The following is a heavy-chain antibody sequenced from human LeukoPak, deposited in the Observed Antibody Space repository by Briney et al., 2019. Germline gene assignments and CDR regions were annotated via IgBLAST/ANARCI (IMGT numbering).Heavy chain of an antibody. D-gene: IGHD1-26*01. J-gene: IGHJ4*02. V-gene: IGHV1-24*01. CDR1: GYTLTELS. Sequence: GASVKVSCKVSGYTLTELSMHWVRQAPGKGLEWMGGFDPEDGETIYAQKFQGRVTITADESTSTAYMELSSLRSEDTAVYYCARGSQWEPYYFDYWGQGTLVTVSS. CDR2: FDPEDGET. CDR3: ARGSQWEPYYFDY.